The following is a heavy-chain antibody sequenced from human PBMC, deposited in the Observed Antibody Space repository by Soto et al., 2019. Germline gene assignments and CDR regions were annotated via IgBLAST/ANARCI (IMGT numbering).Heavy chain of an antibody. CDR1: GFTFSSYA. CDR3: ALSLEFDY. V-gene: IGHV3-30-3*01. CDR2: ISYDGSNK. Sequence: QVQLVESGGGVVQPGRSLRLSCAASGFTFSSYAMHWVRQAPGKGLEWVAVISYDGSNKYYADSVKGRFTISRDNSKNTLYLKMNSLRAEDTAVYYCALSLEFDYWGQGTLVTVSS. J-gene: IGHJ4*02.